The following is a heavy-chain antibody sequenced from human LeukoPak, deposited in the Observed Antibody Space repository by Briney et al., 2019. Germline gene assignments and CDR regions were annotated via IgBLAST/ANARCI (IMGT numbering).Heavy chain of an antibody. CDR3: ARHARYCISTTCYGPNWFDP. D-gene: IGHD2-2*01. V-gene: IGHV4-39*01. Sequence: PSETLSLTCTVSGGSISSSYYYWGWIRQPPGKGPEWIGSIDYSGRTYYNPSLNSRVTISVDTSENQFSLMVSSVTAADTAVYYCARHARYCISTTCYGPNWFDPWGQGTLVTVSS. CDR1: GGSISSSYYY. J-gene: IGHJ5*02. CDR2: IDYSGRT.